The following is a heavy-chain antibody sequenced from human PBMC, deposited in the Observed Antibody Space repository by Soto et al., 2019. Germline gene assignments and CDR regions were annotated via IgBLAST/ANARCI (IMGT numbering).Heavy chain of an antibody. CDR3: ARPTYYDFWSGYQTGYYYYGMDV. Sequence: QVQLVQSGAAVKKPGSSVKVSCKASGGTFSSYGISWVRQAPGQGLEWMGGIIPIIGTANYAQKFQGRVTITADESTSTAYMELSSLRSEDTAVYYCARPTYYDFWSGYQTGYYYYGMDVWGQGTTVTVSS. CDR2: IIPIIGTA. D-gene: IGHD3-3*01. V-gene: IGHV1-69*12. CDR1: GGTFSSYG. J-gene: IGHJ6*02.